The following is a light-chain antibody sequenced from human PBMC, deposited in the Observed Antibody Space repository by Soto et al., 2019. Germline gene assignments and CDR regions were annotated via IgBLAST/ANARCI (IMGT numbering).Light chain of an antibody. CDR2: DVT. J-gene: IGLJ1*01. Sequence: QSVLTQPASVSGSPGQSITISCTGTSSDVGGYNYVSWYQQHPVKAPKLMIYDVTNRPSGVSDRFSGSKSGNTASLTISGLQAEDEADYYCSSYTSSSFYVFGTGTKVTVL. V-gene: IGLV2-14*01. CDR3: SSYTSSSFYV. CDR1: SSDVGGYNY.